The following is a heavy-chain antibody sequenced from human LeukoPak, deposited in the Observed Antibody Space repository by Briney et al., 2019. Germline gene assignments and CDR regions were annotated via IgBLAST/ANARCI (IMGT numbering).Heavy chain of an antibody. CDR2: FYYSVST. Sequence: SETLSLTCTVSRGSISSFDCSRIRQPPGTGRGGRGGFYYSVSTIEHPSLKTRVTISVDTSRSQFSLKLSSVTAADTAVYYCARASYDYVWGSYHYYFEYWGQGTLVTVSS. D-gene: IGHD3-16*02. CDR3: ARASYDYVWGSYHYYFEY. J-gene: IGHJ4*02. V-gene: IGHV4-59*01. CDR1: RGSISSFD.